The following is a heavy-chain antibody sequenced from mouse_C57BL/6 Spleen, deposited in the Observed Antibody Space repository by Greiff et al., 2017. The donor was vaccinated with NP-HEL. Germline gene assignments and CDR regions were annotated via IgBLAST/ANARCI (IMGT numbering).Heavy chain of an antibody. J-gene: IGHJ4*01. V-gene: IGHV1-69*01. CDR1: GYTFTSYW. Sequence: VQLQQPGAELVMPGASVKLSCKASGYTFTSYWMHWVKQRPGQGLEWIGEIDPSDSYTNYNQKFKGKSTLTVDKSSSTAYMQLSSLTSEDSAVYYCARAYPPYAMDYWGQGTSVTVSS. CDR3: ARAYPPYAMDY. D-gene: IGHD5-1-1*01. CDR2: IDPSDSYT.